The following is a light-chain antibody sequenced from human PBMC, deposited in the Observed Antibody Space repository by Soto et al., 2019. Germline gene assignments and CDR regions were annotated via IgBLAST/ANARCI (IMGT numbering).Light chain of an antibody. CDR1: QSVLYSSNNKNY. CDR3: QQYYSTPPIT. V-gene: IGKV4-1*01. Sequence: DIVMTQSPDSLAVSLGARATINFKSSQSVLYSSNNKNYLAWYQQKPGQPPKLLIYWASTRESGVPDRFSGSGSGTAFTLTISSLQADDVAVYSCQQYYSTPPITFGQGTRLEIK. J-gene: IGKJ5*01. CDR2: WAS.